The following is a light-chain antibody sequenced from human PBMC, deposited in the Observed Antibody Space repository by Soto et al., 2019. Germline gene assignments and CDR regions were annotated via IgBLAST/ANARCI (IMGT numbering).Light chain of an antibody. Sequence: DSQIAQSPSTLSGTVRDRVTIPCRASQTISSWLAWYQQKPGKAPKLLIYKASTLKSGVPSRFSGSGSGTEFTLTISSLQPDDFATYYCQHYNSYSEAFSQGTKVDIK. V-gene: IGKV1-5*03. CDR3: QHYNSYSEA. J-gene: IGKJ1*01. CDR1: QTISSW. CDR2: KAS.